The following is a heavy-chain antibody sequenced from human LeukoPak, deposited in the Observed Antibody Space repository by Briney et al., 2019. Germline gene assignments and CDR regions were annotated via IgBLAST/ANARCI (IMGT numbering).Heavy chain of an antibody. V-gene: IGHV4-59*01. CDR1: GGSISSYY. D-gene: IGHD2-2*01. CDR2: IYYSGST. CDR3: AGASSFNWFDP. J-gene: IGHJ5*02. Sequence: PSETLSLTCTVSGGSISSYYWSWIRQPPGKGLEWIGYIYYSGSTNYNPSLKSRVTISVDTSKNQFSLKLRSVTAADTAVYYCAGASSFNWFDPWGQGTLVTVSS.